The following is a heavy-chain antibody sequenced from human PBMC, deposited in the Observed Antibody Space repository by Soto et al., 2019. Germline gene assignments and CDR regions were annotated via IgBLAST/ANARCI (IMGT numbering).Heavy chain of an antibody. CDR2: IYHSGST. V-gene: IGHV4-38-2*01. CDR1: GYSISSGYY. D-gene: IGHD4-17*01. CDR3: ARGAATVTPGWFDP. Sequence: AETLSLTCAVSGYSISSGYYWGVIRQTPGKGLEWIASIYHSGSTYYNPSLKSRVTISVDTSKNQFSLKLTSVTAADTAVYYCARGAATVTPGWFDPWGQGIMVTVSS. J-gene: IGHJ5*02.